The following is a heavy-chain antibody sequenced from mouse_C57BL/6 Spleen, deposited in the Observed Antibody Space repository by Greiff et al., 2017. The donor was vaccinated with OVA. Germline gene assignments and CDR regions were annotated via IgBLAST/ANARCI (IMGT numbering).Heavy chain of an antibody. V-gene: IGHV1-53*01. CDR2: INPSNGGT. D-gene: IGHD1-1*01. Sequence: QVQLQQPGTELVKPGASVKLSCKASGYTFTSYWMPWVKQRPGQGLEWIGNINPSNGGTNYNEKFKGKATLTVDKSSSTAYMQLSSLTSEDSAVYYCAREDTTVVANYFDYWGQGTTLTVSS. CDR3: AREDTTVVANYFDY. CDR1: GYTFTSYW. J-gene: IGHJ2*01.